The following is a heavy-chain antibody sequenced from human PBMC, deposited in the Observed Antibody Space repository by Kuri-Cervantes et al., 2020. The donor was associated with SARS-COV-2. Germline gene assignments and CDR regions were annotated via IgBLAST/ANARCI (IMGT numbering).Heavy chain of an antibody. V-gene: IGHV3-30*18. CDR2: ISYEGSNK. Sequence: GGSLRLSCAVSGLSINNYDMHWVRQAQGKGPEWVAVISYEGSNKHYSDSVKGRFTISRDNSKSMVYLQINSLRPEDTATYYCAKSRGPLSLSVSLSVLDPWGRGTLVTVSS. CDR3: AKSRGPLSLSVSLSVLDP. D-gene: IGHD1-14*01. CDR1: GLSINNYD. J-gene: IGHJ5*02.